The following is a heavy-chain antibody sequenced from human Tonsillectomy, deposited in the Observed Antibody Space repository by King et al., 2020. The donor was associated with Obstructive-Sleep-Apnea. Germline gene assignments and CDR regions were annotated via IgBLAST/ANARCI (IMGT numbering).Heavy chain of an antibody. CDR3: ARSLDSFRFGELLGDYFDY. Sequence: VQLVESGGGVVQPGRSLRLSCAASGFTFSSYGMHWVRQAPGKGLEWVAFIRYDGSNKCYGDSVKGRFTISRDNSKNTLYLQMNSLRAEDTAVFYCARSLDSFRFGELLGDYFDYWGQGTLVTVSS. V-gene: IGHV3-30*02. J-gene: IGHJ4*02. CDR2: IRYDGSNK. D-gene: IGHD3-10*01. CDR1: GFTFSSYG.